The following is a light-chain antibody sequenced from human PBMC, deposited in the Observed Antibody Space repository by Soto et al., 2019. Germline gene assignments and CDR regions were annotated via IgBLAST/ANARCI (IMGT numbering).Light chain of an antibody. CDR1: SSNIETNT. CDR2: NNN. Sequence: QSVLTQPPSASGTPGQRVTISCSGSSSNIETNTVDWYQHLPGTAPKVLIFNNNQRPSGVPDRFSGSKSGTSASLAISGLQSEDEADYYCAVWDDSLSGMVFGGETQLTVL. V-gene: IGLV1-44*01. CDR3: AVWDDSLSGMV. J-gene: IGLJ2*01.